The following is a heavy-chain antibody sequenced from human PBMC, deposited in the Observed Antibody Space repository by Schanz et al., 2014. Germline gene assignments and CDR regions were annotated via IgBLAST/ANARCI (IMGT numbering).Heavy chain of an antibody. J-gene: IGHJ5*02. CDR3: ARDRRRYCSTASCLHDNWFDP. CDR1: GGTFSTYT. CDR2: ISAYNGNT. Sequence: QVQLVQSGAEVKKPGSSVKVSCKASGGTFSTYTISWVRQAPGQGLEWMGWISAYNGNTNYAQKLQGRVTMTTDTSTSTAYMELRSLRSDDTAVYYCARDRRRYCSTASCLHDNWFDPWGQGTLXIVSS. D-gene: IGHD2-2*01. V-gene: IGHV1-18*01.